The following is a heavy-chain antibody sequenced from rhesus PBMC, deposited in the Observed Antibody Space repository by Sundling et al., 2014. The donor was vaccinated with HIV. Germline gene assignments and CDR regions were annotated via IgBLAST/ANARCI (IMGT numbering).Heavy chain of an antibody. D-gene: IGHD3-28*01. V-gene: IGHV4-160*01. J-gene: IGHJ6*01. CDR1: GASISSYW. CDR2: IYSSSGNT. Sequence: QVQMQESGPGLVKPSETLSLTCTVSGASISSYWWNWIRQPPGKGLEWIGSIYSSSGNTYYNPFLKSRVTLSRDTSKNQFSLNLNSMTAADTAVYYCVRDLKYDSWYYYGLESWGQGVVVTVSP. CDR3: VRDLKYDSWYYYGLES.